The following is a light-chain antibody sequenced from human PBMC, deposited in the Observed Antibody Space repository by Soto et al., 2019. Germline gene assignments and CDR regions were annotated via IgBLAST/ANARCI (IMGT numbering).Light chain of an antibody. V-gene: IGKV3-20*01. CDR1: QIISSTY. CDR3: QHDGTSLYT. CDR2: CAS. J-gene: IGKJ2*01. Sequence: DIVLTQSPGTLSLSPGESATLSCRASQIISSTYLGWYQQKPGQAPRLLIYCASSRATGIPDRFSGSGSGTDCTLTISRLEPEDCAVYYCQHDGTSLYTFGQGTKLEI.